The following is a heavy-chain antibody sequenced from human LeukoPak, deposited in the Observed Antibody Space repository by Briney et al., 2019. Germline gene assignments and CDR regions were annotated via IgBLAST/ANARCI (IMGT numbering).Heavy chain of an antibody. D-gene: IGHD3-9*01. CDR2: ISYDGSNK. CDR1: GFTFSSYC. J-gene: IGHJ4*02. Sequence: GRSLRLSCAASGFTFSSYCMHWVRQAPGKGLEWVAFISYDGSNKYYADSVKGRFTISRDNSKNTLYLQMNSLRAEDTAVYYCAKDAYDILTHLDYWGQGTLVTVSS. CDR3: AKDAYDILTHLDY. V-gene: IGHV3-30*18.